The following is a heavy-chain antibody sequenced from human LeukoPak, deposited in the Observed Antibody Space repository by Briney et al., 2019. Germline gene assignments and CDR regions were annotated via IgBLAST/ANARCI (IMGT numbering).Heavy chain of an antibody. Sequence: SVKVSCKASGGTFSSYAISWVRRAPGQGLEWMGGIIPIFGTANYAQKFQGRVTITTDESTSTAYMELSSLRSEDTAVYYCARCCSSTSSVTADYYYYYMDVWGKGTTVTVSS. D-gene: IGHD2-2*01. J-gene: IGHJ6*03. CDR1: GGTFSSYA. CDR2: IIPIFGTA. V-gene: IGHV1-69*05. CDR3: ARCCSSTSSVTADYYYYYMDV.